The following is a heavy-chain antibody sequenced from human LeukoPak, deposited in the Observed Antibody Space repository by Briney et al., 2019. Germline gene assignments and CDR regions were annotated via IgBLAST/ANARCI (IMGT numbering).Heavy chain of an antibody. J-gene: IGHJ3*02. Sequence: ASVKVSCKASGGTFSSYAISWVRQAPGQGLEWMGGIIPNSGGTNYAQKFQGRVTMTRDTSISTAYMELSRLRSDDTAVYYCARLISSFDIWGQGTMVTVSS. V-gene: IGHV1-2*02. CDR3: ARLISSFDI. CDR1: GGTFSSYA. D-gene: IGHD6-6*01. CDR2: IIPNSGGT.